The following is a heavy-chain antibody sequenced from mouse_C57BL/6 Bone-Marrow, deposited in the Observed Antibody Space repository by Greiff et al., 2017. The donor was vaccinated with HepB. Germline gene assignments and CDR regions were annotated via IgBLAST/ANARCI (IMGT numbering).Heavy chain of an antibody. Sequence: VQLQQPGAELVRPGPSVKLSCKASGYTFTSYWMHWVKQRPGQGLEWIGVIDPSDSYTNYNQKFKGKATLTVDTSSSTAYMQLSSLTSEDSAVYYCARSPTSTVVDYWGQGTTLTVSS. CDR2: IDPSDSYT. D-gene: IGHD1-1*01. V-gene: IGHV1-59*01. J-gene: IGHJ2*01. CDR3: ARSPTSTVVDY. CDR1: GYTFTSYW.